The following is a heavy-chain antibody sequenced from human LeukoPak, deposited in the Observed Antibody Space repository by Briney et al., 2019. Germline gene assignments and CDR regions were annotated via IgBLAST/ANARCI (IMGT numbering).Heavy chain of an antibody. J-gene: IGHJ6*03. CDR2: IYYSGST. V-gene: IGHV4-59*01. D-gene: IGHD1-1*01. CDR1: GFTFSNAW. Sequence: GSLRLSCAASGFTFSNAWMSWVRQAPGKGLEWIGYIYYSGSTNYNPSLKSRVTISVDTSKNQFSLKLSSVTAADTAVYYCARGTAGTTSPYYYYMDVWGKGTTVTVSS. CDR3: ARGTAGTTSPYYYYMDV.